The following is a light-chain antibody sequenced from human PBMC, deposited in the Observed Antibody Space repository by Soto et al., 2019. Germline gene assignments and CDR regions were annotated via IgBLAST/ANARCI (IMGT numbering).Light chain of an antibody. CDR1: QSLTNNY. J-gene: IGKJ1*01. CDR3: QQYEAVVT. CDR2: GAS. V-gene: IGKV3-20*01. Sequence: EIVLTQSPATLSLSPGEGATLSCRASQSLTNNYFAWYQQKPGRALRLLIDGASTRATGIPDRFSGSGPGTDFTLTISRLEPEDVAVYYCQQYEAVVTFGQGTKVDIK.